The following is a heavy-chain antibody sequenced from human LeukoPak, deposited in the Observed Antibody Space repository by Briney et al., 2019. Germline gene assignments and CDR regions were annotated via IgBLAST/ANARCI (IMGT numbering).Heavy chain of an antibody. V-gene: IGHV3-23*01. CDR1: GFTFSNYA. Sequence: GGSLRLSCAASGFTFSNYAMRWVRQAPGKGLEWVSGISGSGGSTYYADSVKGRFTISRDNSKNTLYLQMNSLRAEDTAVYYCAKDPYGDYWFDPWGQGTLVTVSS. CDR2: ISGSGGST. J-gene: IGHJ5*02. CDR3: AKDPYGDYWFDP. D-gene: IGHD4-17*01.